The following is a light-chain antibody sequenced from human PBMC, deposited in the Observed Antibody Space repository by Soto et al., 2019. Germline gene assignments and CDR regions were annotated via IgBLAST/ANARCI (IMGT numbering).Light chain of an antibody. V-gene: IGLV3-1*01. CDR2: QDN. CDR3: QAWDSSTAL. Sequence: SYELTQPPSVSVSPGQTASITCSGDKLGDKYVCWYQQKPGQSPVLVIYQDNKRPSGIPERFSGSNSGNTATLILSGAQAMDEADYYCQAWDSSTALIGGWTKLTVL. CDR1: KLGDKY. J-gene: IGLJ2*01.